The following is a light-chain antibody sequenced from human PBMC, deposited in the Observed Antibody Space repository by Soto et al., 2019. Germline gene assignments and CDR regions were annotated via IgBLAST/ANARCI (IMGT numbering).Light chain of an antibody. Sequence: QSVLTQPASVSGSPGQSITISCTGTSSDVGGYNYVSWYQQHPGKAPKLMIYDVSNRPSGVSNRFSGSKSGNTASLTISGLQAEDEAYYYCSSSTSSSNVVFGGGTQLTVL. CDR1: SSDVGGYNY. V-gene: IGLV2-14*01. J-gene: IGLJ2*01. CDR2: DVS. CDR3: SSSTSSSNVV.